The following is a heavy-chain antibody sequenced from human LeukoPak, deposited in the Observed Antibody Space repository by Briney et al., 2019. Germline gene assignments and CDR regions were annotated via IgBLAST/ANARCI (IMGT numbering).Heavy chain of an antibody. CDR3: AKPGPQIALGYYYYMDV. V-gene: IGHV3-23*01. Sequence: PGGSLRLSCAASGFTFSSYAMRWVRQAPGKGLEWVSGISGSGGSTYYADSVKGRFTISRDNSKNTLYLQMNSLGAEDTAVYYCAKPGPQIALGYYYYMDVWGKGTTVTVSS. J-gene: IGHJ6*03. CDR2: ISGSGGST. CDR1: GFTFSSYA.